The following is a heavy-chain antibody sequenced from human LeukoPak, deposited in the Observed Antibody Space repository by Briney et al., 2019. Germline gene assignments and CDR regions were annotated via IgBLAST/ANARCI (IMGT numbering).Heavy chain of an antibody. CDR2: IYYSGST. D-gene: IGHD3-22*01. Sequence: SETLSLTCTVSGGSISSGDYYWRWIRQPPGKGLEGIGYIYYSGSTYYNPSLKSRVTISVDTSKNQFSLKLSSVTAADTAVYYCARDSYDSSGSNAFDIWGQGTMVTVSS. V-gene: IGHV4-30-4*01. CDR3: ARDSYDSSGSNAFDI. CDR1: GGSISSGDYY. J-gene: IGHJ3*02.